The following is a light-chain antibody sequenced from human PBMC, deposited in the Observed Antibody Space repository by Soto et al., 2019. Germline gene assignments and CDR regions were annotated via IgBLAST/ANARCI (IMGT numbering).Light chain of an antibody. CDR3: CSYAGSYTHV. CDR2: DVI. J-gene: IGLJ1*01. Sequence: QSVLTQPRSVSGSPGQSVTISCTGTSSDVGTYTYVSWYQQHPGKAPKLIIYDVIKRPSGVHDRFSGSKSGNTASLTISGLQAEDEADYYCCSYAGSYTHVFGTGTKVTVL. V-gene: IGLV2-11*01. CDR1: SSDVGTYTY.